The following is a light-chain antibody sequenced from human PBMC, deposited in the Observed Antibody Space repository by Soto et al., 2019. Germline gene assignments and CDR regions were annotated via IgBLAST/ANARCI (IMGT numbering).Light chain of an antibody. CDR1: QTISSW. Sequence: DIQMTQSPSTLSGSVGDRVTITCLASQTISSWLAWYQQKPGKAPKLLIYKASTLKSGVPSRFSGSGSETEFTLTISSLQPDDCGTYYCQQYYSYRYTFGQGTRLEIK. CDR3: QQYYSYRYT. J-gene: IGKJ5*01. CDR2: KAS. V-gene: IGKV1-5*03.